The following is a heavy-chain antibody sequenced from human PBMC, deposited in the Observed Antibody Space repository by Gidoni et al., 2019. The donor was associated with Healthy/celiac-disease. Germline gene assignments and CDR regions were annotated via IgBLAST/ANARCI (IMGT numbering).Heavy chain of an antibody. CDR3: AKEIPSGYSYYYYGMDV. J-gene: IGHJ6*02. Sequence: QVQLVESGGGVVQPGRSLRLSCAAPGFTFSSYAMHWVRQAPGKGLEWVAVISYDGSNKYYADSVKGRFTISRDNSKNTLYLQMNSLRAEDTAVYYCAKEIPSGYSYYYYGMDVWGQGTTVTVSS. D-gene: IGHD5-18*01. V-gene: IGHV3-30-3*01. CDR2: ISYDGSNK. CDR1: GFTFSSYA.